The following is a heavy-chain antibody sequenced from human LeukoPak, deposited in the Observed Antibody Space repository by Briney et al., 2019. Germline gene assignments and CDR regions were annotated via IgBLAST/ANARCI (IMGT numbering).Heavy chain of an antibody. CDR3: ARHRRSGDPYNCFGP. CDR2: IYYSGPT. Sequence: PSEPLSLTCTVSGGTLSSNIHYWGWIRQPPGKGREWYGSIYYSGPTYYNPSLRSRVTISVDTSKKQFSLKLNSVTAADAAVYYCARHRRSGDPYNCFGPWGQGTPVTVSS. J-gene: IGHJ5*02. CDR1: GGTLSSNIHY. V-gene: IGHV4-39*01. D-gene: IGHD6-25*01.